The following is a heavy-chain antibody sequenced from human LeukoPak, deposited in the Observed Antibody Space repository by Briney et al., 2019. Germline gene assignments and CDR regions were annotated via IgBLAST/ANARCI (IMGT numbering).Heavy chain of an antibody. V-gene: IGHV3-30*18. D-gene: IGHD5-24*01. CDR3: AQAWRWLQLNY. J-gene: IGHJ4*02. Sequence: QPGRSLRLSCAAPGFTFSSYGMHWVRQAPGKGLEWVAVISYDGSNKYYADSVKGRFTISRDNSMNTLYLQMNSLRDEDTAVYYCAQAWRWLQLNYWGQGTLVTVSS. CDR1: GFTFSSYG. CDR2: ISYDGSNK.